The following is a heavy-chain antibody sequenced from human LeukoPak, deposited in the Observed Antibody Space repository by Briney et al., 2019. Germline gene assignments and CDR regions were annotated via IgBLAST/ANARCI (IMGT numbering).Heavy chain of an antibody. CDR3: ARGLTVTTGAWFDP. Sequence: PSETLSLTCTVSGGSTSSYYWSWIRQPPGKGLEWSGYIYYSGSTNYNPSLKSRVTISVDTSKNQFSLKLSSVTAADTAVYYCARGLTVTTGAWFDPWGQGTLVTVSS. CDR2: IYYSGST. J-gene: IGHJ5*02. CDR1: GGSTSSYY. V-gene: IGHV4-59*01. D-gene: IGHD4-17*01.